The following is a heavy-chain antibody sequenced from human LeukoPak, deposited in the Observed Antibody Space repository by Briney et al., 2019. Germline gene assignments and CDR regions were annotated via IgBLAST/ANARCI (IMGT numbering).Heavy chain of an antibody. V-gene: IGHV4-4*02. J-gene: IGHJ6*04. CDR2: IYHSGST. CDR1: GGSISSSNW. D-gene: IGHD5-18*01. CDR3: ASTSGYSYGYNLYAV. Sequence: SETLSLTCAVSGGSISSSNWWSWVRPPPGKGLEWIGEIYHSGSTNYNPSLKSRVTISVDTSKNQFSLKLSSVTAADTAVYYCASTSGYSYGYNLYAVWGKGTTVTVSS.